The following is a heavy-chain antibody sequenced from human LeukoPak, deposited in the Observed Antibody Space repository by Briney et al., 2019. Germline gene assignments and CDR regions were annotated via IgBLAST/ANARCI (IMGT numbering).Heavy chain of an antibody. V-gene: IGHV3-74*01. J-gene: IGHJ3*02. CDR2: INSDGSST. Sequence: PGGSLRLSCAASGFTFSSYWMHWVRQAPGKGLVWVSRINSDGSSTSYADSVKGRFTISRDNAKNTLYLQMNSLRAEDTAVYYCAKDFLRYCSGGSCNTFDIWGQGTMVTVSS. CDR3: AKDFLRYCSGGSCNTFDI. D-gene: IGHD2-15*01. CDR1: GFTFSSYW.